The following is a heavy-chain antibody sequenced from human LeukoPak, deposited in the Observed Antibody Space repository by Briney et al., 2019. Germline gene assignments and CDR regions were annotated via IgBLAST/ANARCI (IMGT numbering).Heavy chain of an antibody. CDR1: GGSISSYY. CDR3: ARRDYVGIPGAIPGGPPYYYYYMDV. J-gene: IGHJ6*03. Sequence: SETLSLTCTVSGGSISSYYWSWIRQPAGKGLEWIGRIYTSGSTNYNPSLKSRVTMSVDTSKNQFSLKLSSVTAADTAVYYCARRDYVGIPGAIPGGPPYYYYYMDVWGKGTTVTVSS. CDR2: IYTSGST. V-gene: IGHV4-4*07. D-gene: IGHD2-2*01.